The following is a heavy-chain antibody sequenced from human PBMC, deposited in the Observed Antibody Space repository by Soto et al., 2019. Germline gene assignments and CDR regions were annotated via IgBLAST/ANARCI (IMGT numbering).Heavy chain of an antibody. CDR1: GGTFVRHV. CDR3: ATPACAATWCSPSHNLDQ. V-gene: IGHV1-69*09. J-gene: IGHJ4*02. CDR2: INPLSGIP. D-gene: IGHD2-2*01. Sequence: QVQLVQSGAEVKKPESSVKVSGKTSGGTFVRHVISWVRQAPGQGPEWMGKINPLSGIPNYAQKFQDRVTFTADTDSSTAYMELSSLRSDDTAVYYCATPACAATWCSPSHNLDQWGQGTLVTVSS.